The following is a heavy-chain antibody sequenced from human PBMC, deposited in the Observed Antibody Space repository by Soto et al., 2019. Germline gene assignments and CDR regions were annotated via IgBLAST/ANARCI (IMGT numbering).Heavy chain of an antibody. CDR2: IKQDGSAK. J-gene: IGHJ4*02. CDR3: ARCDFWSGYYRGYFDY. CDR1: GFTFTNYW. Sequence: GGSLRLSCAASGFTFTNYWMTWVRQAPGKGLEWVANIKQDGSAKHYVDSVKGRFTISRDNAENSLYLQMNSLRVEDTAVYYCARCDFWSGYYRGYFDYWGQGTLVTVSS. D-gene: IGHD3-3*01. V-gene: IGHV3-7*05.